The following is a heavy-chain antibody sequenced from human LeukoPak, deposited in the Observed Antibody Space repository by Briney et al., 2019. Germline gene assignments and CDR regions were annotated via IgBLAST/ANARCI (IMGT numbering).Heavy chain of an antibody. CDR1: GGTFSSYA. CDR2: IIPILGIA. Sequence: SVKVSCKASGGTFSSYAISWVRQAPGQGLEWMGRIIPILGIANYAQKFQGRVTITADKSTSTAYMELSSLRSEDTAVYYCARLIAVTGYYHFDQWGQGILVTVSS. V-gene: IGHV1-69*04. D-gene: IGHD3-9*01. J-gene: IGHJ4*02. CDR3: ARLIAVTGYYHFDQ.